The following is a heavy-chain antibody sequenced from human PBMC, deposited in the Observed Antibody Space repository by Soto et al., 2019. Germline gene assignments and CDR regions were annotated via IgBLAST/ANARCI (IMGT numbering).Heavy chain of an antibody. CDR2: ISYDGSNK. CDR3: AKDTLHYYDSSGYLPHDY. CDR1: GFTFSSYG. Sequence: GSLRLSCAASGFTFSSYGMHWVRQAPGKGLEWVAVISYDGSNKYYADSVKGRFTISRDNSKNTLYLQMNSLRAEDTAVYYCAKDTLHYYDSSGYLPHDYWGQGTLVTVSS. D-gene: IGHD3-22*01. J-gene: IGHJ4*02. V-gene: IGHV3-30*18.